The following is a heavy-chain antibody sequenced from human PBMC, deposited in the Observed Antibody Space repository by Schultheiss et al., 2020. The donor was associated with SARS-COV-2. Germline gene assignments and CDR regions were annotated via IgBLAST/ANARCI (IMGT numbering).Heavy chain of an antibody. CDR1: GFTFSSYA. Sequence: GGSLRLSCAASGFTFSSYAMSWVRQAPGKGLEWVSAISGSGGSTYYADSVKGRFTISRDNSKNTLYLQMNSLRAEDTAVYYCARTKTYYYDSSGVNNWFDPWGQGTLVTVSS. CDR3: ARTKTYYYDSSGVNNWFDP. V-gene: IGHV3-23*01. CDR2: ISGSGGST. D-gene: IGHD3-22*01. J-gene: IGHJ5*02.